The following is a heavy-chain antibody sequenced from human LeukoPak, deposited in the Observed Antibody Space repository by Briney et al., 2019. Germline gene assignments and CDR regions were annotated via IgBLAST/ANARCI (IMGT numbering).Heavy chain of an antibody. CDR2: ISLAGQT. CDR1: GGSINGTNW. J-gene: IGHJ4*02. D-gene: IGHD2-15*01. CDR3: SGGSGPFCAFGY. Sequence: SETLSLTCGVSGGSINGTNWWSRVPQPPGQGLEGIGEISLAGQTNYNPSLNGRITMTLDKSSNQLSLHLTSVTAADTATYFCSGGSGPFCAFGYWGQGTLVIVSS. V-gene: IGHV4/OR15-8*02.